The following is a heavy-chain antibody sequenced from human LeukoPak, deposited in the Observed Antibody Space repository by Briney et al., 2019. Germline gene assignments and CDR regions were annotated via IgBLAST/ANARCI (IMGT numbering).Heavy chain of an antibody. CDR3: ARGSDYGDSPGLN. CDR2: INPNSGGV. Sequence: GASVKVSCKASGYIFTGYYMHWVRQAPGQGLEWMGRINPNSGGVNYAQKFTGRVAMTRDMSISTAYMELSRLGSDDTAVYYCARGSDYGDSPGLNWGQGALVTVSS. J-gene: IGHJ4*02. V-gene: IGHV1-2*06. D-gene: IGHD4-17*01. CDR1: GYIFTGYY.